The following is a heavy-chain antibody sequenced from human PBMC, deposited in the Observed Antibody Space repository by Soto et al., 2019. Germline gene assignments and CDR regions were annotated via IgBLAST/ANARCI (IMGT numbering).Heavy chain of an antibody. J-gene: IGHJ4*02. Sequence: GGSLRLSCAASGFTFSSYAMSWVRQAPGKGLEWVSAISGSGGSTYYADSVKGRFTISRDNSKNTLYLQMNSLRAEDTAVYYCATANTYWGTGTPYYFDYWGQGTLVTVSS. CDR1: GFTFSSYA. D-gene: IGHD2-21*01. CDR2: ISGSGGST. CDR3: ATANTYWGTGTPYYFDY. V-gene: IGHV3-23*01.